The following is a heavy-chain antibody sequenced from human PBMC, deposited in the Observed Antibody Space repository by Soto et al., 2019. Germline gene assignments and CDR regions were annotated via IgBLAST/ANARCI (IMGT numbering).Heavy chain of an antibody. CDR1: GGTFSSYA. Sequence: ASVKVSCKASGGTFSSYAISWVRQAPGQGLEWMGGIIPIFGTANYAQKFQGRVTITADESTSTAYMELSSLRSEDTAVYYCASSSHGLYYYDSSGDKVLSVYYYGMDVWGQGTTVTVSS. CDR3: ASSSHGLYYYDSSGDKVLSVYYYGMDV. J-gene: IGHJ6*02. D-gene: IGHD3-22*01. V-gene: IGHV1-69*13. CDR2: IIPIFGTA.